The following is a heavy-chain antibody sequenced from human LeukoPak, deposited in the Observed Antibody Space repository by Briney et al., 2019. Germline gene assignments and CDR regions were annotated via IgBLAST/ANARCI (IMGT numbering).Heavy chain of an antibody. CDR1: GYTFTSYY. Sequence: GASVKVSCKASGYTFTSYYMHWVRQAPGQGLEWMGIINPSGGSTSYAQKFQGRVTMTRDMSTSTVYMELSSLRSEDTAVYYCARGSYDFWSGYPYNFDYWGQGTLVTVSS. D-gene: IGHD3-3*01. V-gene: IGHV1-46*01. CDR2: INPSGGST. CDR3: ARGSYDFWSGYPYNFDY. J-gene: IGHJ4*02.